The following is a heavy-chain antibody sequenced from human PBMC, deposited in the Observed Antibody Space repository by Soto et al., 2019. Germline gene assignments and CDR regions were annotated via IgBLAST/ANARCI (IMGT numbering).Heavy chain of an antibody. CDR1: ALTFSIYA. V-gene: IGHV3-23*01. CDR3: GKSNTRSLHRYDHIDF. J-gene: IGHJ4*03. Sequence: LGWTRRHCCIGSALTFSIYAISFGRQAPGKGLERVAGKSESSDITYSANSVRGRFIISRDNSQNKLYLQMDSLSVEDTDVSYCGKSNTRSLHRYDHIDFWGQGPRATVSS. D-gene: IGHD5-12*01. CDR2: KSESSDIT.